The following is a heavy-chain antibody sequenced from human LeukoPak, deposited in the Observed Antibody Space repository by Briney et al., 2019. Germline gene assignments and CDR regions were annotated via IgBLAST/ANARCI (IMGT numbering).Heavy chain of an antibody. CDR3: AKDVSPGASYYFDY. CDR1: GFTFTNYV. D-gene: IGHD2-21*01. J-gene: IGHJ4*02. CDR2: ISGSGGIT. Sequence: GGSLRLSCAASGFTFTNYVMNWVRQAPGKGLEWVSGISGSGGITYYADSVQGRFTISSDNSNNMLSLQMDSLRAEDTALYYCAKDVSPGASYYFDYWGQGTLVTVSS. V-gene: IGHV3-23*01.